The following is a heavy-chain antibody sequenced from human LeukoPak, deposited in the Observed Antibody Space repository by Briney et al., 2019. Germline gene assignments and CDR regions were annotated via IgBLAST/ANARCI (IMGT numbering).Heavy chain of an antibody. CDR1: GFSLSSYG. CDR2: ISYDGSNK. CDR3: AKDFESVVPYYGSGTDY. Sequence: AGRSLRLSCAASGFSLSSYGMHWVRQAPGKGLEWVAVISYDGSNKYYAGSVKGRFTISRDNSKNTLYLQMNSLRAEDTAVYYCAKDFESVVPYYGSGTDYWGQGTLVTVSS. J-gene: IGHJ4*02. V-gene: IGHV3-30*18. D-gene: IGHD3-10*01.